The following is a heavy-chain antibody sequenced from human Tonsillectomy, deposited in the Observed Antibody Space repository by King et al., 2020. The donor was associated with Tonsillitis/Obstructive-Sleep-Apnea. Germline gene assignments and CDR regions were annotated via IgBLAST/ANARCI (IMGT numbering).Heavy chain of an antibody. V-gene: IGHV5-51*01. CDR1: GYSFTSYW. Sequence: VQLVESGSEVKKPGESLKISCKGSGYSFTSYWIGWVRQIPGKGLEWMGIIYPGDSDTRYSPSFQGQVTISADKSISHAYLQWSSLKASDIAMYYCARQVLGYYDILTGFLDAFDIWGQGQWSPSLQ. CDR3: ARQVLGYYDILTGFLDAFDI. D-gene: IGHD3-9*01. CDR2: IYPGDSDT. J-gene: IGHJ3*02.